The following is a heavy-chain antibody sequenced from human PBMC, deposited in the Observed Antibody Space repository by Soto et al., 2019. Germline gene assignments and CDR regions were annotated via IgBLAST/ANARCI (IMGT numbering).Heavy chain of an antibody. D-gene: IGHD3-10*01. CDR3: AIYPSMVRGALFDY. V-gene: IGHV1-24*01. CDR2: FDPEDGET. J-gene: IGHJ4*02. Sequence: GASVKVSCKVSGYTLTELSMHWVRQAPGKGLEWMGGFDPEDGETIYAQKFQGRVTMTEDTSTDTAYMELSSLRSEDTAVYYCAIYPSMVRGALFDYWGQGTLVTVSS. CDR1: GYTLTELS.